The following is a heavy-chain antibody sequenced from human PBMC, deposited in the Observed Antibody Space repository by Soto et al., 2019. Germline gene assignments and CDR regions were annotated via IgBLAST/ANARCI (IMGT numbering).Heavy chain of an antibody. Sequence: GVSVKVSCKASGYTFTGYYMHWVRQAPGQGLEWMGWINPNSGGTNYAQKFQGWVTMTRDTSISTAYMELSRLRSDDTAVYYCARVGGPNLQRGNYYGMDVWGQGTTVTVSS. J-gene: IGHJ6*02. CDR3: ARVGGPNLQRGNYYGMDV. V-gene: IGHV1-2*04. CDR2: INPNSGGT. D-gene: IGHD2-15*01. CDR1: GYTFTGYY.